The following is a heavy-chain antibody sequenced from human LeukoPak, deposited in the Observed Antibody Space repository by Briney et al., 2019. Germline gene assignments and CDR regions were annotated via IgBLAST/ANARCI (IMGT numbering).Heavy chain of an antibody. J-gene: IGHJ4*02. CDR1: GFTFSSYA. D-gene: IGHD3-16*02. CDR3: ARGLFWGGYRSFDY. CDR2: ISGSADIT. V-gene: IGHV3-23*01. Sequence: EGSLRLSCAASGFTFSSYAMNWVRQAPGKGLECVSAISGSADITYYADSVKGRFTISRDNSKNTLYLQMNSLRAEDTAVYYCARGLFWGGYRSFDYWGQGTLVTVSS.